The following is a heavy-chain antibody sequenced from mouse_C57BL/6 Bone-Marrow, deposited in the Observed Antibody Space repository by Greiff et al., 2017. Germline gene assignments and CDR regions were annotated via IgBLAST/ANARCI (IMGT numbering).Heavy chain of an antibody. CDR2: IFPGSGST. J-gene: IGHJ4*01. Sequence: VQLQQSGPELVKPGASVKISCKASGYTFTDYYINWVKQRPGQGLEWIGWIFPGSGSTYYNEKFKGKATLTVDKSSSTAYMLLRSQTSEDSAVYFCARWRWLLPHYYAMDCWGQGTSVTVSS. V-gene: IGHV1-75*01. CDR1: GYTFTDYY. D-gene: IGHD2-3*01. CDR3: ARWRWLLPHYYAMDC.